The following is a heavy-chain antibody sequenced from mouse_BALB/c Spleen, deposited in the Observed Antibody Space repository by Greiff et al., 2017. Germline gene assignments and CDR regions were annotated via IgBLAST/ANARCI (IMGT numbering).Heavy chain of an antibody. CDR2: IRTKANGYTT. J-gene: IGHJ4*01. D-gene: IGHD1-1*01. CDR3: ARAIYYDGSSYAMDY. CDR1: GFTFTDYY. Sequence: EVQRVESGGGLVQPGGSLRLSCATSGFTFTDYYMSWVRQPPGKALEWLGFIRTKANGYTTEYSASVKGRITISRDNSQTILYLQMNTLRAEDSATYYCARAIYYDGSSYAMDYWGQGTSVTVSS. V-gene: IGHV7-3*02.